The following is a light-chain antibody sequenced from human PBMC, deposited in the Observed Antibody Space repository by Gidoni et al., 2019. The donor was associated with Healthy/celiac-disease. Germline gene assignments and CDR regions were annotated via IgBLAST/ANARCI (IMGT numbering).Light chain of an antibody. CDR1: QSVSSY. Sequence: EIALTQSPATLSLSPGESATLTCRASQSVSSYLAWYQQKPGQAPRLLIYDASNRATGIPARFSGSGSGTDFTLTISSLEPEDFAVYYCQQRSNWPPLFTFGPGTKVEIK. CDR2: DAS. V-gene: IGKV3-11*01. J-gene: IGKJ3*01. CDR3: QQRSNWPPLFT.